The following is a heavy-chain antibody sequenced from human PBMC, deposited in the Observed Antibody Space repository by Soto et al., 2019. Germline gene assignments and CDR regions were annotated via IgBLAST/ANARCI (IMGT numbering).Heavy chain of an antibody. Sequence: SETLSLTCAVYGGSFSGYYWSWIRQPPGKGLEWIGYIYYSGSTNYNPSLKSRVTISVDTSKNQFSLKLSSVTAADTAVYYCARGLVVVAATRYYYYYMDVRGKGTTVTVS. D-gene: IGHD2-15*01. CDR1: GGSFSGYY. CDR2: IYYSGST. J-gene: IGHJ6*03. V-gene: IGHV4-59*01. CDR3: ARGLVVVAATRYYYYYMDV.